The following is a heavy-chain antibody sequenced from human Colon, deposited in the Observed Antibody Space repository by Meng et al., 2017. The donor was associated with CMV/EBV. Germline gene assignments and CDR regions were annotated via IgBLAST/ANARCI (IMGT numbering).Heavy chain of an antibody. CDR3: ARGSTGYGSFDY. CDR2: ISGDESGV. CDR1: GLTFSNGW. Sequence: VACGLTFSNGWMHWVRQAPGKGLVWLTSISGDESGVNYADSVEGRLTISRDNAKNTLYLQINSHRVDDTAVYYCARGSTGYGSFDYWGQGTLVTVSS. D-gene: IGHD5-12*01. J-gene: IGHJ4*02. V-gene: IGHV3-74*01.